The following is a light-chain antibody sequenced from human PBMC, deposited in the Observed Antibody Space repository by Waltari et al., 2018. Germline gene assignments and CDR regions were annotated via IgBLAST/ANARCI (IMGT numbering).Light chain of an antibody. V-gene: IGKV3-15*01. Sequence: IAITHSQATLSVAPREGATLSCRASQSINSNVAWYQQKPGQARRLLSYEASTRATGVPARFSGIGSGTEFTLTISSLQSEDSATYYCQQYNNGPPETFGQGTKVEIK. CDR3: QQYNNGPPET. CDR2: EAS. J-gene: IGKJ1*01. CDR1: QSINSN.